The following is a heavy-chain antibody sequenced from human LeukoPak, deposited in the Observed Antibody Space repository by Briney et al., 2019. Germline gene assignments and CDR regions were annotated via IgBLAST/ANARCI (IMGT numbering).Heavy chain of an antibody. V-gene: IGHV4-39*01. CDR1: GGSISWTSYY. Sequence: KPSETPSLTCTVSGGSISWTSYYWGWIRQPPGKGLELIGSFYYNGSTYYSPSLKSRATISAETSKNQFSLKLSSVTAADTAVFYCARHGMATIINWGQGTLVTVSS. J-gene: IGHJ4*02. CDR2: FYYNGST. D-gene: IGHD5-24*01. CDR3: ARHGMATIIN.